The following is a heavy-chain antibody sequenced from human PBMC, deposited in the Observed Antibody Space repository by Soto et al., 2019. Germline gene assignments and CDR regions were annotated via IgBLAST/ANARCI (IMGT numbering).Heavy chain of an antibody. J-gene: IGHJ6*02. CDR3: AKVRVMDYHHGMDV. CDR1: GFTFDDYA. D-gene: IGHD3-16*01. CDR2: ISWNSGSI. Sequence: EVQLVESGGGLVQPGRSLRLSCAASGFTFDDYAMHWVRQAPGKGLEWVSGISWNSGSIGYADSVKGRFTISRDNAKNSLYLQMNSLRTEDTALYYCAKVRVMDYHHGMDVWGQGTTV. V-gene: IGHV3-9*01.